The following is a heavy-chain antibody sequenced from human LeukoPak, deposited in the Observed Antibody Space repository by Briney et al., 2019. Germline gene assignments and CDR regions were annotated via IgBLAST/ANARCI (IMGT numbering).Heavy chain of an antibody. V-gene: IGHV3-53*01. CDR3: ARWGSFRDGYNAAFDI. Sequence: HPGGSLRLSCAASGFTVSSNYMNWVRQAPGKGLEWVSVIYSGGSTYYADSVKGRFTISRDNSKNTLYLQMNSLRAEDTAVYYCARWGSFRDGYNAAFDIWGQGTMVTVSS. D-gene: IGHD5-24*01. CDR1: GFTVSSNY. J-gene: IGHJ3*02. CDR2: IYSGGST.